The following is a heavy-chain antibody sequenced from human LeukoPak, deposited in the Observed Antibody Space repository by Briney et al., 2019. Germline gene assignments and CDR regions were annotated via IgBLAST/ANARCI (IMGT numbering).Heavy chain of an antibody. CDR3: ARGYSSGYRIDY. J-gene: IGHJ4*02. CDR1: GFTFSSHW. CDR2: INSDGSTT. D-gene: IGHD5-18*01. V-gene: IGHV3-74*01. Sequence: GGSLRLSCAASGFTFSSHWMHWVRQAPGKGLVWVSRINSDGSTTSYADSVKGRFTISRDNAKKTLYLQMNSLRAEDTAIYYCARGYSSGYRIDYWGQGTLVTVSS.